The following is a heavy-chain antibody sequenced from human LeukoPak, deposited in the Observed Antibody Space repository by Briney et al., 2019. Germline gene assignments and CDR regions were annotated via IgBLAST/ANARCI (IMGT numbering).Heavy chain of an antibody. V-gene: IGHV3-48*03. CDR1: GFTFSGYN. J-gene: IGHJ4*02. Sequence: GGSLRLSCAASGFTFSGYNMNWVRQPPGKGLEWVSYISSTGSTKYYADSVKGRFTIYRDNAKNSLYLQMNSLRAEDTAVYYCARDDCNGGSCYPDYWGQGTLLTVSS. CDR3: ARDDCNGGSCYPDY. CDR2: ISSTGSTK. D-gene: IGHD2-15*01.